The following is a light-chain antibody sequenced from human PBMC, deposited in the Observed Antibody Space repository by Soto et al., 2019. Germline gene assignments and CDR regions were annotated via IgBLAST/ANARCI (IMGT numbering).Light chain of an antibody. CDR1: QNINNNY. V-gene: IGKV3-20*01. CDR2: GAS. J-gene: IGKJ1*01. Sequence: EIVLTQSPGTLSLSPGEGATLSSRASQNINNNYLAWYRQRPGQAPRLLIYGASNRATGIPDRFSGSGSGTDFTLTISRLEPEDFALYYCQQYGSSPTWTFGPGTRVDIK. CDR3: QQYGSSPTWT.